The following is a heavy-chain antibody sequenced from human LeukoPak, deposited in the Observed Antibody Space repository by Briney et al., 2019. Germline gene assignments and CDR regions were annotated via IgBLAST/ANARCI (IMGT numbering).Heavy chain of an antibody. Sequence: PGGSLRLSCAASGFTFSSYGMHWVRQAPGKGLEWVTVISNDGSNKYYADSVKGRFTISRDNSKNTLYLQMNSLRAEDTAVYYCAKDRIAAAGTGYDYWGQGTLVTVSS. J-gene: IGHJ4*02. CDR2: ISNDGSNK. D-gene: IGHD6-13*01. CDR3: AKDRIAAAGTGYDY. V-gene: IGHV3-30*18. CDR1: GFTFSSYG.